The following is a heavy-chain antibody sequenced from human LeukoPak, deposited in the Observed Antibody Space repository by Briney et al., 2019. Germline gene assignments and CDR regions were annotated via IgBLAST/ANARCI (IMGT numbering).Heavy chain of an antibody. Sequence: PGGSLRLSCAASGSTFSSYEMNWVRQAPGKGLEWVSYISSSYIYYADSVKGRFTISRDNAKNSLYLQMNSLRAEDTAVYYCARDSLANYYDSSGYCDYWGQGTLVTVSS. J-gene: IGHJ4*02. D-gene: IGHD3-22*01. CDR2: ISSSYI. CDR1: GSTFSSYE. V-gene: IGHV3-21*05. CDR3: ARDSLANYYDSSGYCDY.